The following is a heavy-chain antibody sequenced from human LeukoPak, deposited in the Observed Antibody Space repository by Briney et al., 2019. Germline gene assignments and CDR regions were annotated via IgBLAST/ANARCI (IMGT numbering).Heavy chain of an antibody. CDR2: INHSGST. V-gene: IGHV4-34*01. CDR1: GGSFSGYY. Sequence: SETLSLTCAVYGGSFSGYYWSWIRQPPGKGMEWIGEINHSGSTNYNPSLKSRVTISVDTSKNQFSLKLSSVTAADTAVYYCARGIKRITMVRGRRWFDPWGQGTLVTVSS. J-gene: IGHJ5*02. D-gene: IGHD3-10*01. CDR3: ARGIKRITMVRGRRWFDP.